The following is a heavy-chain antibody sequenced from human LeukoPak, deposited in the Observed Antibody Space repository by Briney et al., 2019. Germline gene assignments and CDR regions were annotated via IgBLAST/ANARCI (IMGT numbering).Heavy chain of an antibody. CDR3: ARDYYGDVFDY. Sequence: ASVKVSCKASGYTFTGYDMHWVRQAPGQGLERMGWINPNSGGTNYAQKFQVRGTMTRDTSISTAYMELSRLRSDDTAVYYCARDYYGDVFDYWGQGTLVTVSS. D-gene: IGHD4-17*01. J-gene: IGHJ4*02. CDR2: INPNSGGT. V-gene: IGHV1-2*02. CDR1: GYTFTGYD.